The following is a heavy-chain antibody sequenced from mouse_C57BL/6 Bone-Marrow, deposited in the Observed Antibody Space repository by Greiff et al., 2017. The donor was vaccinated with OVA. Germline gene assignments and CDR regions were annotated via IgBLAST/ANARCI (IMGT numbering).Heavy chain of an antibody. Sequence: EVQLQESGPGLVKPSQSLSLTCSVTGYSITSGYYWHWIRQFPGNKLEWMGYISYDGSNNYNPSLKNRISITRDTSKNQFFLKLNSVTTEDTATYYCARGVYYYGIAYWGQGTLVTVSA. CDR1: GYSITSGYY. V-gene: IGHV3-6*01. J-gene: IGHJ3*01. CDR3: ARGVYYYGIAY. CDR2: ISYDGSN. D-gene: IGHD1-1*01.